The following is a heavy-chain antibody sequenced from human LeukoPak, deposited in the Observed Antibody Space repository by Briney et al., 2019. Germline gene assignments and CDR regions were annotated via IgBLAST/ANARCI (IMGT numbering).Heavy chain of an antibody. D-gene: IGHD5-24*01. CDR1: GFTFSDYY. CDR2: ISGSGNTI. Sequence: GGSLRLSCAASGFTFSDYYMSWIRQAPGKGLEWLSYISGSGNTIYYADSVKGRFTISRDNAKNSLYLQMNSLRAEDTAVYYCARSVEMATISDYWGQGTLVTVSS. V-gene: IGHV3-11*04. J-gene: IGHJ4*02. CDR3: ARSVEMATISDY.